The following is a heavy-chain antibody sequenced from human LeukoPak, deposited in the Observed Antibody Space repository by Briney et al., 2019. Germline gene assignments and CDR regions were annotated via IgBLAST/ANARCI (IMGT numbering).Heavy chain of an antibody. CDR2: IWYDGSNK. CDR1: GFTFSSYG. J-gene: IGHJ4*02. D-gene: IGHD6-13*01. CDR3: AKDYGSSWQYYFDY. Sequence: QAGGSLRLSCAASGFTFSSYGMHWVRQAPGKGLEWVAVIWYDGSNKYYADSVKGRFTISRDNSKNTLYLQMNSLRAEDTAVYYCAKDYGSSWQYYFDYWGQGTLVTVSS. V-gene: IGHV3-30*02.